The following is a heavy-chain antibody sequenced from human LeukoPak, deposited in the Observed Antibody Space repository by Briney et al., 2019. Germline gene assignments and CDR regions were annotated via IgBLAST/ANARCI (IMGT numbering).Heavy chain of an antibody. J-gene: IGHJ6*02. CDR1: GYTFTSYG. CDR2: ISAYNGNT. V-gene: IGHV1-18*01. D-gene: IGHD6-13*01. CDR3: ARDKIAAAGSLSYYYYGMDV. Sequence: ASVKVSCKASGYTFTSYGISWVRQAPGQGLEWMGGISAYNGNTNYAQKLQGRVTMTTDTSTSTAYMELRSLRSDDTAVYYCARDKIAAAGSLSYYYYGMDVWGQGTTVTVSS.